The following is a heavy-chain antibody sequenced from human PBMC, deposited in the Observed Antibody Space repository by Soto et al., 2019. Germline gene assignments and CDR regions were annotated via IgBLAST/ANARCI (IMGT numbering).Heavy chain of an antibody. CDR3: ARFGDYYGSGSYPTNWFDP. CDR2: IYYSGST. V-gene: IGHV4-31*03. D-gene: IGHD3-10*01. Sequence: QVQLQESGPGLVKPSQTLSLTCTVSGGSISSGGYYWSWIRQHPGKGLEWIGYIYYSGSTSYNPCLQSRVTISVDTSKNQCSLKLSSVTAADTAVYYCARFGDYYGSGSYPTNWFDPWGQGTLVTVSS. CDR1: GGSISSGGYY. J-gene: IGHJ5*02.